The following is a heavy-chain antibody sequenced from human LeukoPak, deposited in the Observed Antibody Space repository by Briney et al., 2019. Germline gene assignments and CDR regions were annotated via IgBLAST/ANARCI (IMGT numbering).Heavy chain of an antibody. J-gene: IGHJ5*02. Sequence: ASVKVSCKASGYTFTSYDINWVRQATGQGLEWMGWMNPNSGNTGYAQKFQGRVTITRNTSISTAYMELSSLRSEDTAVYYCARAVGYCSSTSCYLWFDPWGQGTLVTVSS. D-gene: IGHD2-2*01. CDR1: GYTFTSYD. V-gene: IGHV1-8*03. CDR2: MNPNSGNT. CDR3: ARAVGYCSSTSCYLWFDP.